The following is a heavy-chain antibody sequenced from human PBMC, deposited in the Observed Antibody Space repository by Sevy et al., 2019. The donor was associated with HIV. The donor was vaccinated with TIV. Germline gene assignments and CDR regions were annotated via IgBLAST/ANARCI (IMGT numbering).Heavy chain of an antibody. CDR2: FFYSEVS. J-gene: IGHJ4*02. CDR1: GDSISGSTYF. D-gene: IGHD5-12*01. Sequence: SETLSLTCTVSGDSISGSTYFWGWIRQPPGKGLEWIGSFFYSEVSYYNPSLKSRLTMSVDTSRNQFSLTLRSVTAADTAIYYCARPHTEYSGCDYESWGQGILVTVSS. V-gene: IGHV4-39*01. CDR3: ARPHTEYSGCDYES.